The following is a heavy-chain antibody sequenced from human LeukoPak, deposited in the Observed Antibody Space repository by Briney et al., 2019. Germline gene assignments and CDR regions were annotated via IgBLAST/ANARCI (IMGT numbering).Heavy chain of an antibody. CDR2: ISSSGNYI. V-gene: IGHV3-21*01. D-gene: IGHD2-15*01. CDR3: ATRGSAYCSGGSCYNGAFDI. CDR1: RFTFSSYG. Sequence: GRSLRLSCVASRFTFSSYGMHWVRQAPGKGLEWVSSISSSGNYIYYAASVKGRFTISRDNAKNSLYVQMNSLRAEDTAVYYCATRGSAYCSGGSCYNGAFDIWGQGTMVTVSS. J-gene: IGHJ3*02.